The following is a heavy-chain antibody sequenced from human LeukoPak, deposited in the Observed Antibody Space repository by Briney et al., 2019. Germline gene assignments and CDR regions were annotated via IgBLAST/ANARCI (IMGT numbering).Heavy chain of an antibody. Sequence: SETLSLTCAVYGRSFSGYYWSWIRQPPGKGLEWIGEINHSGSTNYNPSLKSRVTISVDTSKNQFSLKLSSVTAADTAVYYCARRRGYWFDPWGQGTLVTVSS. V-gene: IGHV4-34*01. J-gene: IGHJ5*02. D-gene: IGHD3-10*01. CDR2: INHSGST. CDR1: GRSFSGYY. CDR3: ARRRGYWFDP.